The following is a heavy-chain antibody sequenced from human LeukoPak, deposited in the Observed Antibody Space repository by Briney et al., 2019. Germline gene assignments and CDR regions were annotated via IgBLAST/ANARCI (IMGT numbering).Heavy chain of an antibody. V-gene: IGHV3-74*01. J-gene: IGHJ4*02. D-gene: IGHD2/OR15-2a*01. Sequence: GGSLRLSCAASGFTFSLHYMHWVRQAPGKGLVWVARIDIDGGTGYADSVKGRFTISRDNAKNTVYLQMNSLRAEDTAVYYCARDLEYTFDYWGQGTSVTVSS. CDR3: ARDLEYTFDY. CDR2: IDIDGGT. CDR1: GFTFSLHY.